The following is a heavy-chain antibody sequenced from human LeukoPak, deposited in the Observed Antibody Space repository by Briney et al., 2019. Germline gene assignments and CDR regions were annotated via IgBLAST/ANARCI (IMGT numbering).Heavy chain of an antibody. V-gene: IGHV1-18*01. Sequence: ASVKVSCKASGYTFSSYGINWVRQAPGQGLEWMGWISDYNGNTNYAQKLQGRVTMTTDTPTSTAYMELRSLRSDDTAVYYCARDDALVATGSFDYWGQGTLVTVSS. D-gene: IGHD5-12*01. CDR3: ARDDALVATGSFDY. CDR1: GYTFSSYG. J-gene: IGHJ4*02. CDR2: ISDYNGNT.